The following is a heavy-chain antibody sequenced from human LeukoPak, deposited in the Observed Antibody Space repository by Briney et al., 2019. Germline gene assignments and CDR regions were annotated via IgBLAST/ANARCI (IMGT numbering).Heavy chain of an antibody. CDR1: GFTFSSYW. D-gene: IGHD2-15*01. V-gene: IGHV3-7*01. CDR2: IKQDGSEK. J-gene: IGHJ4*02. Sequence: PGGSLRLSCAASGFTFSSYWMSWVRQAPGKGLEWVANIKQDGSEKYYVDSVKGRFTISRDNAKNSLYLQMNSLRAEDTAVYFCARGHCSGRSCYSVNYWGQGTLVTVSS. CDR3: ARGHCSGRSCYSVNY.